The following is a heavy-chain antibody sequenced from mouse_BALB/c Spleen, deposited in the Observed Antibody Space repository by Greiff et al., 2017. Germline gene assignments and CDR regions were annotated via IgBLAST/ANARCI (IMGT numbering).Heavy chain of an antibody. CDR3: ARREGYYGAMDY. D-gene: IGHD1-1*01. CDR1: GFTFSSYA. CDR2: ISSGGST. Sequence: EVKVVESGGGLVKPGGSLKLSCAASGFTFSSYAMSWVRQTPEKRLEWVASISSGGSTYYPDSVKGRFTISRDNARNILYLQMSSLRSEDTAMYYCARREGYYGAMDYWGQGTSVTVSS. J-gene: IGHJ4*01. V-gene: IGHV5-6-5*01.